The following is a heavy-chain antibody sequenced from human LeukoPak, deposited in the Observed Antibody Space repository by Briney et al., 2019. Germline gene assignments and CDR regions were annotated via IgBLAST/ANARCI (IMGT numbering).Heavy chain of an antibody. CDR1: GGYFSGYY. D-gene: IGHD1-26*01. V-gene: IGHV4-34*01. CDR2: INHRGST. J-gene: IGHJ3*02. CDR3: LREMEVGQSDAFDI. Sequence: SETLSLTCAVYGGYFSGYYWSWLRQPPGRGLEWFGEINHRGSTNYNPSLKSRVTISIDTSKKQFSLKVTSVTAADTAVYYCLREMEVGQSDAFDIWGQGEMVTVSS.